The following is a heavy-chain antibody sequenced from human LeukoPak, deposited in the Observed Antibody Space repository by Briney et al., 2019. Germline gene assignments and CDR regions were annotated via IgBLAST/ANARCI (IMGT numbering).Heavy chain of an antibody. CDR3: ARDYKYAFDN. CDR1: GFTFSSYS. J-gene: IGHJ4*02. D-gene: IGHD5-24*01. Sequence: GGSLRLSCAASGFTFSSYSMNWVRKAPGKGLEWISYIGIDSGNTNYADSVKGRFTISGDKAKNSLYLQMNNLRVEDTAVYYCARDYKYAFDNWGQGTLVTVSS. V-gene: IGHV3-48*01. CDR2: IGIDSGNT.